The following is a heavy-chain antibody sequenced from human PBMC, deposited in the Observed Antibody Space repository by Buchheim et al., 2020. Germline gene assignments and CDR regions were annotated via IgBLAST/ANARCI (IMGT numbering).Heavy chain of an antibody. CDR3: AKGSRGYTNYYFDY. CDR2: ISVSGATT. D-gene: IGHD4-11*01. CDR1: GFSFSGYA. V-gene: IGHV3-23*04. J-gene: IGHJ4*02. Sequence: EVQLVDSGGGLVQPGESLRLSCAASGFSFSGYAMSWVRQAPGKGLEWVSSISVSGATTFNADSVKGRFTISRDNSKNMLYLQMNSLRAEDTAVYFCAKGSRGYTNYYFDYWGQGTL.